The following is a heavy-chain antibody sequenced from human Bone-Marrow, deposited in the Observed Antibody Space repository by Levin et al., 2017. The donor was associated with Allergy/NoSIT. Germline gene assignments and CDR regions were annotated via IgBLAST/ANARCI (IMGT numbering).Heavy chain of an antibody. D-gene: IGHD3-10*01. CDR3: ARDTLWFGEGYFDY. J-gene: IGHJ4*02. V-gene: IGHV3-30-3*01. Sequence: SCAASGFTFSSYAMHWVRQAPGKGLEWVAVISYDGSNKYYADSVKGRFTISRDNSKNTLYLQMNSLRAEDTAVYYCARDTLWFGEGYFDYWGQGTLVTVSS. CDR2: ISYDGSNK. CDR1: GFTFSSYA.